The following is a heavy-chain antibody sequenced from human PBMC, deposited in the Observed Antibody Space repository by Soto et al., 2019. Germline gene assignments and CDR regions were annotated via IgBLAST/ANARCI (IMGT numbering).Heavy chain of an antibody. Sequence: PVGSLRLCCAASGFTFSSYDMHWVRQATGKGLEWVSAIGTAGDPYYPGSVKGRFTISRENAKNSLYLQMNSLRAGDTAVYYCARASRGYSYGRAFDYWGQGTLVTVSS. J-gene: IGHJ4*02. CDR1: GFTFSSYD. D-gene: IGHD5-18*01. V-gene: IGHV3-13*05. CDR3: ARASRGYSYGRAFDY. CDR2: IGTAGDP.